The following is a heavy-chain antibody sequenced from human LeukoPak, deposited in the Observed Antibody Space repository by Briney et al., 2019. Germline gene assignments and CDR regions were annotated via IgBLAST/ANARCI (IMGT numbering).Heavy chain of an antibody. Sequence: GASVKVSCKASGGTFSSYAISWVRQAPGQGLEWMGGIIPIFGTANYAQKFQGRVTITTDESTSTAYMELSSLRSEDTAVYYCARDGADIGPNAFDIWGQGTMVTVSS. V-gene: IGHV1-69*05. D-gene: IGHD3-10*01. J-gene: IGHJ3*02. CDR2: IIPIFGTA. CDR1: GGTFSSYA. CDR3: ARDGADIGPNAFDI.